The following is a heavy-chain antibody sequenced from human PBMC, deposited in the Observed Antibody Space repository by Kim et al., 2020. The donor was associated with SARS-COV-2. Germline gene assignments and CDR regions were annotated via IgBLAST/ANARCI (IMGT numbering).Heavy chain of an antibody. CDR3: ARDEIPSSGYYVLGDY. D-gene: IGHD3-22*01. CDR2: IIPILGIA. V-gene: IGHV1-69*04. Sequence: SVKVSCKASGGTFSSYAISWVRQAPGQGLEWMGRIIPILGIANYAQKFQGRVTITADKSTSTAYMELSSLRSEDTAVYYCARDEIPSSGYYVLGDYWGQGTLVTVSS. J-gene: IGHJ4*02. CDR1: GGTFSSYA.